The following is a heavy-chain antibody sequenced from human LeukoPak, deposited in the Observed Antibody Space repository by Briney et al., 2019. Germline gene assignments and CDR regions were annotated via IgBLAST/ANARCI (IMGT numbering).Heavy chain of an antibody. D-gene: IGHD4-17*01. J-gene: IGHJ3*02. CDR1: GFTFSSYW. CDR3: AKWESYGDNAFDI. CDR2: IKQDGSEK. Sequence: GGSLRLSCAASGFTFSSYWMNWVRQAPGKGLEWVANIKQDGSEKYYADSVKGRFTISRDNSKNTLYLQMNSLRAEDTAVYYCAKWESYGDNAFDIWGQGTMVTVSS. V-gene: IGHV3-7*01.